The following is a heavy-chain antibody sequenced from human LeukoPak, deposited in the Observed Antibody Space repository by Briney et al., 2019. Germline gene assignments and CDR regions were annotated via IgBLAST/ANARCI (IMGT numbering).Heavy chain of an antibody. Sequence: GGSLRLSCGASGFTFRNYWMNWVRQAPGRGLEWVSYISSSSSNIYYADSVKDRFTISRDNAKNSVYLQMNSLRAEDTAVYYCARDPEDIDYWGQGTLVTVSS. CDR2: ISSSSSNI. CDR1: GFTFRNYW. J-gene: IGHJ4*02. V-gene: IGHV3-48*01. CDR3: ARDPEDIDY.